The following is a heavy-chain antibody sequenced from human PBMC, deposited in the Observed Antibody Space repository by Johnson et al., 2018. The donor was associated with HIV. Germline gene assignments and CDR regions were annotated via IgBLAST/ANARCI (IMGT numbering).Heavy chain of an antibody. J-gene: IGHJ3*02. CDR1: GFAFGSYW. D-gene: IGHD1-26*01. CDR3: AIGGGVVGKAFDI. Sequence: VQLVESGGGLVQPGGSLRLSCAASGFAFGSYWMHWVRQAPGKGLEWVSVIYSGGSTYYADSVKGRFTISRDNSKNTLYLQMGSLRAEDMAVYYCAIGGGVVGKAFDIGGQGTMVTVSS. V-gene: IGHV3-66*02. CDR2: IYSGGST.